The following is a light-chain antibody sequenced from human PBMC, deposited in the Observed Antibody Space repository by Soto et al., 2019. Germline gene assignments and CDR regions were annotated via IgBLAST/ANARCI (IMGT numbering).Light chain of an antibody. CDR1: SSNIGAGYD. V-gene: IGLV1-40*01. CDR2: GNS. Sequence: QSVLTQPPSVSGAPGQRVTISCTGSSSNIGAGYDVHWYQQLPGTAPKLLIYGNSNRPSGVRDRFSGSKSGTSASLAITGLQAEDEADYYCQSYDSSVSGSVVFGGGTKLTVL. J-gene: IGLJ2*01. CDR3: QSYDSSVSGSVV.